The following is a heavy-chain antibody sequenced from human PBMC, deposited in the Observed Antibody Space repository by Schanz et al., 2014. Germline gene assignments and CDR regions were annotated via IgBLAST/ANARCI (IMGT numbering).Heavy chain of an antibody. D-gene: IGHD6-13*01. CDR2: IDGEGSDT. CDR3: ARDRQQLVGRIGYYYGMDV. Sequence: VQLVESGGGLVKPGGSLRLSCAASGFTFSNHWMHWFRQGPGKGLSWVARIDGEGSDTRYADSVKGRFTISRDNARNTVSLQMNSLRVEDTAVYYCARDRQQLVGRIGYYYGMDVWGQGTTVTVSS. V-gene: IGHV3-74*01. CDR1: GFTFSNHW. J-gene: IGHJ6*02.